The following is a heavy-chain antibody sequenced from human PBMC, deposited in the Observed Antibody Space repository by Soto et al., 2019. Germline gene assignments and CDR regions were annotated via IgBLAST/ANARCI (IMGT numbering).Heavy chain of an antibody. CDR1: GGSISSGDYY. V-gene: IGHV4-30-4*01. Sequence: SLTCTVSGGSISSGDYYWSWIRQPPGKGLEWIGYIYYSGSTYYNPSLKSRVTISVDTSKNQFSLKLSSVTAADTAVYYCAREAGGTRCHYYYYGLDGWGKGTTVRVSS. J-gene: IGHJ6*04. CDR3: AREAGGTRCHYYYYGLDG. CDR2: IYYSGST. D-gene: IGHD2-2*01.